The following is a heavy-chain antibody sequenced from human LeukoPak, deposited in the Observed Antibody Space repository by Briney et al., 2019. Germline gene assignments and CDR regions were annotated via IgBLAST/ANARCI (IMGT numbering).Heavy chain of an antibody. Sequence: SETLSLTCTVSGGSISPYSWTWIRQAPGKGLEYIAYIHSSGSTNYIPSLKSRVTISVDTSKNHFSLEMRSVTAADTAVYYCARLGFGYISNSYYYYIDVWGKGTTVTVSS. J-gene: IGHJ6*03. CDR1: GGSISPYS. CDR2: IHSSGST. V-gene: IGHV4-59*08. D-gene: IGHD5-24*01. CDR3: ARLGFGYISNSYYYYIDV.